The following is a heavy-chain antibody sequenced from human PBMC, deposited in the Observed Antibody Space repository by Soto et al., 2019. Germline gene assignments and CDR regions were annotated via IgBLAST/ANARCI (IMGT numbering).Heavy chain of an antibody. Sequence: GGSLRLSCAASGFTFSSYTMNWVRQAPGKGPEWVSAISGGGGSAYYADSVKGRFTISRDNSKNTLYLQMNSLRAEDTAVYYCAKKVGYNYERWFDPWGQGTPVTVSS. CDR3: AKKVGYNYERWFDP. D-gene: IGHD5-12*01. CDR1: GFTFSSYT. CDR2: ISGGGGSA. V-gene: IGHV3-23*01. J-gene: IGHJ5*02.